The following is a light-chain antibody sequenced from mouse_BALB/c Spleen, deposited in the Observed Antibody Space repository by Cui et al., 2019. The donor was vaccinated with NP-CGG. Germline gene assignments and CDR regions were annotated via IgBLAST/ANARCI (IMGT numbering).Light chain of an antibody. CDR2: GTN. J-gene: IGLJ1*01. CDR1: TGAVTTSNY. Sequence: QHVVTKEAAPTISPGETVTLTCRSSTGAVTTSNYANWVQEKPDHFFTGLIGGTNNRAPGVPARFSGSLIGDKAALTITGAQTEDEAIYFCALWYSNHWVFGGGTKLTGL. V-gene: IGLV1*01. CDR3: ALWYSNHWV.